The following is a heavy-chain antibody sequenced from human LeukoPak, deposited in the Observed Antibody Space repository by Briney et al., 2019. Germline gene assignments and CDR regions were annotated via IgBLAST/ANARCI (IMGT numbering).Heavy chain of an antibody. CDR3: ASSSGYYRQDAFDI. CDR2: IYSDGSRT. CDR1: GVTLSSNW. V-gene: IGHV3-74*01. D-gene: IGHD3-22*01. J-gene: IGHJ3*02. Sequence: GGSLRPSCAGSGVTLSSNWMHWVRQAPGKGLVWVSRIYSDGSRTNYADSVKGRFTISGDNAKNSLYLQMNSLRAEDTAVYYCASSSGYYRQDAFDIWGQGTMVTVSS.